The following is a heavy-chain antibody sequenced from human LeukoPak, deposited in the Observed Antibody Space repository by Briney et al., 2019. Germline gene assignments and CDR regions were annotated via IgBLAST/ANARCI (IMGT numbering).Heavy chain of an antibody. V-gene: IGHV1-2*06. J-gene: IGHJ4*02. CDR3: ARGVDRPGYSSSWRDY. D-gene: IGHD6-13*01. CDR2: INPNSGGT. CDR1: GYTFTGYY. Sequence: GASVKVSCKASGYTFTGYYMHWVRQAPGQGLEWMGRINPNSGGTNYAQKFQGRVTMTRDTSISTAYMELSRLRSVDTAVYYCARGVDRPGYSSSWRDYWGQGTLVTVSS.